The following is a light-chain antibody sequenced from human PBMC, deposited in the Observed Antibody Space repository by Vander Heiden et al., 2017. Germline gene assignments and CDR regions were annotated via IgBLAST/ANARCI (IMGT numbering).Light chain of an antibody. CDR3: QQTYSTPWT. J-gene: IGKJ1*01. CDR1: QSISSF. V-gene: IGKV1-39*01. CDR2: GAS. Sequence: DIQMTQSPSFLSASVGGRVTITCRASQSISSFLNWYQQKPGKAPKLLIYGASSFQSGVPSSFSGSGSGTDFTLTISSLQPEDFATYYCQQTYSTPWTFGQGTKVEIE.